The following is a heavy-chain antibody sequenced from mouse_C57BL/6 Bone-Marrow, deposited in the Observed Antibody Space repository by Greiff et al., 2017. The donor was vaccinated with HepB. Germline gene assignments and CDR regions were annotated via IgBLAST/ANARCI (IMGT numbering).Heavy chain of an antibody. J-gene: IGHJ2*01. CDR2: INPSSGYT. Sequence: QVHVKQSGAELARPGASVKMSCKASGYTFTSYTMHWVKQRPGQGLEWIGYINPSSGYTKYNQKFKDKATLTADKSSSTAYMQLSSLTSEDSAVYYCARWGYYGSSYIDYWGQGTTLTVSS. D-gene: IGHD1-1*01. V-gene: IGHV1-4*01. CDR1: GYTFTSYT. CDR3: ARWGYYGSSYIDY.